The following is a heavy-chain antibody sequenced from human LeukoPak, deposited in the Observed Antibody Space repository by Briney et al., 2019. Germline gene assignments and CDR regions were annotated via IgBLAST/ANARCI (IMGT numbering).Heavy chain of an antibody. CDR2: IYYSGST. Sequence: SQTLSLTCTVSGGSISSGGYYWSWIRQHPGKGLEWIGHIYYSGSTYYNPSLKSRVTISVDTSKNQFSLKLSSVTAADTAVYYCAREVATVTYFDYWGQGTLVTVSS. V-gene: IGHV4-31*03. CDR3: AREVATVTYFDY. D-gene: IGHD4-11*01. CDR1: GGSISSGGYY. J-gene: IGHJ4*02.